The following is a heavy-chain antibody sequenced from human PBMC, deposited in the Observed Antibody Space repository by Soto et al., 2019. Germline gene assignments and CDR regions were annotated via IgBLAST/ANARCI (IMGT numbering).Heavy chain of an antibody. Sequence: TLSLTCAVSGYSISSGYYWGWIRQPPGKGLEWIGSIYHSGSTYYNPSLKSRVTISVDTSKNQFSLKLSSVTAADTAVYYCARDKYLVHGGNSKGVDYWGQGTLVTSPQ. CDR2: IYHSGST. D-gene: IGHD2-21*02. J-gene: IGHJ4*02. CDR1: GYSISSGYY. V-gene: IGHV4-38-2*02. CDR3: ARDKYLVHGGNSKGVDY.